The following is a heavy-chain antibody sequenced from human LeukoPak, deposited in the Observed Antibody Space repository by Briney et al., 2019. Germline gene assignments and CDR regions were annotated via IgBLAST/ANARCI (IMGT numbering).Heavy chain of an antibody. J-gene: IGHJ4*02. V-gene: IGHV3-66*02. CDR3: ARDGGGSPDY. CDR2: ISKDGGT. CDR1: GFTFRDYA. Sequence: GGSLRLSCAATGFTFRDYAMSWVRQAPGKGLEWVSGISKDGGTFYTDSVKGRFTISRDNSKNTLYLQMGSLSAEDMAVYYCARDGGGSPDYWGQGTLVTVSS. D-gene: IGHD1-26*01.